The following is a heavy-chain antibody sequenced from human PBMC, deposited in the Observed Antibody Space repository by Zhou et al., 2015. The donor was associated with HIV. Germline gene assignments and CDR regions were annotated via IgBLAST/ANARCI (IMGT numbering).Heavy chain of an antibody. V-gene: IGHV1-69*02. CDR1: GGTFSSYT. J-gene: IGHJ5*02. CDR2: IIPILGIA. D-gene: IGHD2-2*01. CDR3: AAGFRRDVVVPAAAFDP. Sequence: QVQLVQSGAEVKKPGSSVKVSCKASGGTFSSYTISWVRQAPGQGLEWMGRIIPILGIANYAQKFQGRVTITADKSTSTAYMELSSLRSEDTAVYYCAAGFRRDVVVPAAAFDPSGPREPVGHRLL.